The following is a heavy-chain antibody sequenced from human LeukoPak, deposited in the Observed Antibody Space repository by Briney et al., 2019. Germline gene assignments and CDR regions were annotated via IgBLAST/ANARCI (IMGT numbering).Heavy chain of an antibody. Sequence: ASVKVSCKASGYTFTSYYMHWVRQAPGQGLEWMGWINPNSGGTNYAQKFQGRVTMTRDTSISTAYMELSRLRSDDTAVYYCARTLWFGEFHLGYWGQGTLVTVSS. CDR2: INPNSGGT. J-gene: IGHJ4*02. CDR1: GYTFTSYY. D-gene: IGHD3-10*01. V-gene: IGHV1-2*02. CDR3: ARTLWFGEFHLGY.